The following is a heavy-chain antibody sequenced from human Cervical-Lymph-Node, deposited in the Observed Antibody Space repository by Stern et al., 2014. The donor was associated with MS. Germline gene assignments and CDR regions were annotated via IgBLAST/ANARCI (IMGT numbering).Heavy chain of an antibody. CDR1: GFTFSSYA. CDR2: ISGSGGST. V-gene: IGHV3-23*01. D-gene: IGHD4-17*01. CDR3: AKSTVTSLSDY. Sequence: EVQLLQSGGGLVQPGGSLRLSCAAPGFTFSSYAMTWARQPPGKGLEWVSAISGSGGSTYYADAVKGRFTISRDNSKNTLYLQMNSLRAEDTAVYYCAKSTVTSLSDYWGQGTLVTVSS. J-gene: IGHJ4*02.